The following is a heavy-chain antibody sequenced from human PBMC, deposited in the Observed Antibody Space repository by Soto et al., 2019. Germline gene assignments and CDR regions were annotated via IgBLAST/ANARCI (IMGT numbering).Heavy chain of an antibody. V-gene: IGHV3-30-3*01. CDR3: ARDLAAATDYYYGMDV. D-gene: IGHD6-25*01. J-gene: IGHJ6*02. Sequence: GGSLRLSCAASGFICSNYAVHWVRQAPGKGLEWVAVISYDGSNKYYADSVKGRFTISRDNSKNTLYLQMNSLRAEDTAVYYCARDLAAATDYYYGMDVWGQGTTVTVSS. CDR1: GFICSNYA. CDR2: ISYDGSNK.